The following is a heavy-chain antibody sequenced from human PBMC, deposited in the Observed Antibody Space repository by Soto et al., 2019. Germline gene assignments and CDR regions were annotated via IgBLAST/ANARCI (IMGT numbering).Heavy chain of an antibody. CDR2: IYHTGNA. D-gene: IGHD3-22*01. J-gene: IGHJ5*02. V-gene: IGHV4-59*05. CDR1: PGSLRSYY. Sequence: PSETLSLTCTVSPGSLRSYYWSWIRQPPGKGLEWIGSIYHTGNAYYNPSLKSRVTISVDTSKNQFSLKLTSVTAADAALYYCARDFFDSSDYTTNWFDPWGQGTLVTVSS. CDR3: ARDFFDSSDYTTNWFDP.